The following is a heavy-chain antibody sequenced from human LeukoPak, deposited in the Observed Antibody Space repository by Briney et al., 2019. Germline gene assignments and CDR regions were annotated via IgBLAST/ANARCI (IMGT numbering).Heavy chain of an antibody. D-gene: IGHD2-15*01. CDR1: GFTFTSYA. CDR3: AKQLGSCSDGSCYFPY. V-gene: IGHV3-23*01. J-gene: IGHJ4*02. CDR2: ISGSGSST. Sequence: GGSLRLSCAASGFTFTSYAMNWVRQAPGKGLEWVSTISGSGSSTYYVDSVKGRFTISRDNSKRTLCLQMNSLRAEDTAVYYCAKQLGSCSDGSCYFPYWGQGTLVTVSS.